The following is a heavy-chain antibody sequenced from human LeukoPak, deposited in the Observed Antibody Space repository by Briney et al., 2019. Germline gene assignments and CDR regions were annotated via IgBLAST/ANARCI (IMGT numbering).Heavy chain of an antibody. D-gene: IGHD4-23*01. CDR1: GYSFTSYW. J-gene: IGHJ4*02. CDR2: IYPPDSDT. CDR3: ARQKTGGNWDYFDY. Sequence: GESLKIPCKGSGYSFTSYWIGWVRQMPGRGLEWMGIIYPPDSDTTYSPSCQGQVTFSADNSINTAFLQWSSLKASDTAVYYCARQKTGGNWDYFDYWGQGTLVTVSS. V-gene: IGHV5-51*01.